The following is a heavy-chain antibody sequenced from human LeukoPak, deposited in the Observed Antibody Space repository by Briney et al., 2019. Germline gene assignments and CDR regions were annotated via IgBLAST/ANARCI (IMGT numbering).Heavy chain of an antibody. J-gene: IGHJ3*02. V-gene: IGHV4-34*01. CDR2: INHSGST. Sequence: SETLSLTCAVYGGSFSGYYWSWIRQPPGKGLEWIGEINHSGSTNYNPSLKSRVTISVDTSKNQFSLKLSSVTAADTAVYYCARGYCSGGSCYDPIAAFDIWGQGTMVTVSS. CDR3: ARGYCSGGSCYDPIAAFDI. D-gene: IGHD2-15*01. CDR1: GGSFSGYY.